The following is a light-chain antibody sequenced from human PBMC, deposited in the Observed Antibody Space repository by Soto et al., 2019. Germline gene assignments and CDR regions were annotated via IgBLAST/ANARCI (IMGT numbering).Light chain of an antibody. Sequence: DVPMTQSPSTLSASVGDRVTITCRASQSISSWLAWYQQKPGKAPKLLIYKATTLQSGVPSRFSGSGSGTEFTLAISSLQPDDSATYYCQQYNDTWTYGQGTKVEIK. V-gene: IGKV1-5*03. CDR1: QSISSW. CDR2: KAT. CDR3: QQYNDTWT. J-gene: IGKJ1*01.